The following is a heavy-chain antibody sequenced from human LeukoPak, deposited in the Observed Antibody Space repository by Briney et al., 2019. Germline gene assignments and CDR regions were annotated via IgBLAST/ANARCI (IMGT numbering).Heavy chain of an antibody. D-gene: IGHD1-26*01. V-gene: IGHV4-61*02. CDR1: GGSISSGSYY. Sequence: SQTLSLTCTVSGGSISSGSYYWSWIRQPAGKGLEWIGRIYTSGSTNYNPSLKSRVTISVDTSKNQFSLKLSSVTAADTAVYYCATQSVGATTEGLFLVDYWGQGTLVTVSS. CDR2: IYTSGST. CDR3: ATQSVGATTEGLFLVDY. J-gene: IGHJ4*02.